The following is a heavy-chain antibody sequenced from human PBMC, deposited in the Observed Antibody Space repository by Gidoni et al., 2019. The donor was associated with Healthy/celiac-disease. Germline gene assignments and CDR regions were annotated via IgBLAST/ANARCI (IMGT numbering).Heavy chain of an antibody. Sequence: EVQLVESGGGWVQPGGSRRLSCAAAGFTFSSYWMSWVRQAPGKGLEWVANIKQDGSEKYYVDSVKGRFTISRDNAKNSLYLQMNSLRAEDTAVYYCARFKGIAVAGLDYWGQGTLVTVSS. V-gene: IGHV3-7*01. D-gene: IGHD6-19*01. CDR2: IKQDGSEK. J-gene: IGHJ4*02. CDR1: GFTFSSYW. CDR3: ARFKGIAVAGLDY.